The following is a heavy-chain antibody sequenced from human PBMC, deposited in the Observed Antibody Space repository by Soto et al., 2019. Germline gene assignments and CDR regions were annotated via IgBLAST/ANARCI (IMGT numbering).Heavy chain of an antibody. D-gene: IGHD6-25*01. CDR2: INPNGGST. J-gene: IGHJ4*02. Sequence: GASAKVSCKASGYTLTCLSIHWVRQAPGQGLEWMGIINPNGGSTNYAHNFQGRVTITRDTSTSTVYMDLSSLRSEDTAVYYCARGLGSGDYWGQGTLVTVSS. CDR3: ARGLGSGDY. CDR1: GYTLTCLS. V-gene: IGHV1-46*03.